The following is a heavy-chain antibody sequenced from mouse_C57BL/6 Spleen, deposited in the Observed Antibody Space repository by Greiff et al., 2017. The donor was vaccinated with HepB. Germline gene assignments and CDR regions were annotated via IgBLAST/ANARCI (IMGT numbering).Heavy chain of an antibody. CDR2: ISYDGSN. Sequence: EVQLQQSGPGLVKPSQSLSLTCSVTGYSITSGYYWNWIRQFPGNKLEWMGYISYDGSNNYNPSLKNRISITRDTSKNQFFLKLNSVTTEDTATYYCARAYGYDDGGNFDYWGQGTTLTVSS. V-gene: IGHV3-6*01. CDR3: ARAYGYDDGGNFDY. J-gene: IGHJ2*01. CDR1: GYSITSGYY. D-gene: IGHD2-2*01.